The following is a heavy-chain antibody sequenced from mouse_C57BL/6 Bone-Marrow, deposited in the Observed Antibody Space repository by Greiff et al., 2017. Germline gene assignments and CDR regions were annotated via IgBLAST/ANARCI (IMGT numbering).Heavy chain of an antibody. CDR2: INPYNGGT. D-gene: IGHD1-1*01. J-gene: IGHJ2*01. V-gene: IGHV1-19*01. Sequence: VQLQQPGPVLVKPGASVKMSCKASGYTFTDYYMNWVKQSHGKSLEWIGVINPYNGGTSYNQKFKGKATLTVDKSSSTAYMELNSLTSEDSAVYYCARWGTTVVARGDWGQGTTLTVSS. CDR1: GYTFTDYY. CDR3: ARWGTTVVARGD.